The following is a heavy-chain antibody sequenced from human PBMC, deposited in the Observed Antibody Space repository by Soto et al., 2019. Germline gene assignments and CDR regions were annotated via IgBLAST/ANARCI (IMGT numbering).Heavy chain of an antibody. Sequence: EVQLVESGGGLGQPGGSLRLSCAASGFIFNSFYMSWVRQAPGEGLEWVATIKPAGSEKYYVDSVEGRFTISRDNARNSLYQQKHRLGAESTAVYYCERDWRDGCNHCFNHWGQGTQVTVSS. CDR1: GFIFNSFY. CDR2: IKPAGSEK. J-gene: IGHJ4*02. V-gene: IGHV3-7*03. CDR3: ERDWRDGCNHCFNH. D-gene: IGHD3-3*01.